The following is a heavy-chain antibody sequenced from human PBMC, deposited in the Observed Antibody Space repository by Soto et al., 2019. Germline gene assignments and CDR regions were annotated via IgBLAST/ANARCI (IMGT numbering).Heavy chain of an antibody. J-gene: IGHJ5*02. CDR1: GASISGYY. CDR3: ARGQRFSDWFDP. CDR2: IYSSGTT. D-gene: IGHD3-3*01. Sequence: SETLCLTCTVSGASISGYYCTWIRQPAGKGLEWIGRIYSSGTTKYNPSLKSRVTMSLDTSKNQFSLRLSSVTATDTAVYYCARGQRFSDWFDPWGPGTLVTVSS. V-gene: IGHV4-4*07.